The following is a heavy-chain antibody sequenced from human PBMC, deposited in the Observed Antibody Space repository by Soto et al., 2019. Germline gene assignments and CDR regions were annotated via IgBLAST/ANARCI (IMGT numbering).Heavy chain of an antibody. CDR3: ARMTTVTSFDY. J-gene: IGHJ4*02. V-gene: IGHV4-59*01. CDR1: GGSLSSYY. CDR2: IYYSGST. D-gene: IGHD4-4*01. Sequence: SETLSLTCTVSGGSLSSYYWSWIRQPPGKGLEWIGYIYYSGSTNYNPSLKSRVTISVDTSKNQFSLKLSSVTAAETAVYYCARMTTVTSFDYWGQGTLVTVSS.